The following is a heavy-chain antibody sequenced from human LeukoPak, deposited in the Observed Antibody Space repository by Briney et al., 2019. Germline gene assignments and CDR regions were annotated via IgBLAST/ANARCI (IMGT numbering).Heavy chain of an antibody. CDR3: ARDFIEGYPPLYYYYYMDV. D-gene: IGHD5-18*01. Sequence: PGGSLRLSCAASGFTFSSYSMNWVRQAPGKGLEWVSYISSSSSTIYYADSVKGRFTISRDNAKNSLYLQMNSLRAEDTAVYYCARDFIEGYPPLYYYYYMDVWGKGTTVTISS. J-gene: IGHJ6*03. V-gene: IGHV3-48*04. CDR2: ISSSSSTI. CDR1: GFTFSSYS.